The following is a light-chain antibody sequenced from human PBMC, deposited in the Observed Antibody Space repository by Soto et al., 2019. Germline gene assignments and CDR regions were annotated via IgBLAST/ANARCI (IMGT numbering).Light chain of an antibody. V-gene: IGKV3-11*01. CDR2: DAS. J-gene: IGKJ1*01. Sequence: EIVLTQSPATLSVSPGERATLSCRASQSVSSYLAWYQHKPGQAPRLLIYDASKRATGIPARFSGSGSGTDFSLTISSLEPEDFAVFYCQQRSNWRPTWTFGQGTRVEIK. CDR1: QSVSSY. CDR3: QQRSNWRPTWT.